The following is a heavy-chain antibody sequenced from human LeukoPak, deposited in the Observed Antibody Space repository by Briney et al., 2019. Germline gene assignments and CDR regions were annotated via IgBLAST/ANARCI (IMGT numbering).Heavy chain of an antibody. J-gene: IGHJ4*02. CDR1: GGSISSDC. CDR3: AFGSGYYYY. D-gene: IGHD3-22*01. V-gene: IGHV4-59*01. Sequence: SETLSLSGSGSGGSISSDCGIWIRQPPGKGLEWSGDIYYSGSTKYNPSLKSRVTISVDPSKNHFSLTLSSVTPADTAVYSCAFGSGYYYYWGQGTLVTVSS. CDR2: IYYSGST.